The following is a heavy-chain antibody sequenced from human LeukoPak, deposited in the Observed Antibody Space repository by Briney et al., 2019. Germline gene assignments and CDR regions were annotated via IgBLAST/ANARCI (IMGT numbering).Heavy chain of an antibody. D-gene: IGHD6-19*01. CDR3: ARAGGSGWIVY. J-gene: IGHJ4*02. Sequence: SETLSLTCTVSGGSISSDTYYWGWIRQPPGKGLEWIGSGSTYYNPSLKSRVTISVDTSKNLFSLKLTSVTAADTAVYYCARAGGSGWIVYWGQGTLVTVSS. CDR1: GGSISSDTYY. V-gene: IGHV4-39*07. CDR2: GST.